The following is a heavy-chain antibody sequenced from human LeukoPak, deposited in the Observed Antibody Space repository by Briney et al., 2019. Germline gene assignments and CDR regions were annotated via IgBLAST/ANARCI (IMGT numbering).Heavy chain of an antibody. D-gene: IGHD2-15*01. CDR2: ISWNSGSI. CDR3: ARSSDRYGMDV. J-gene: IGHJ6*02. CDR1: GFTFDDYA. V-gene: IGHV3-9*01. Sequence: GGSLRLSCAASGFTFDDYAMHWVRQAPGKGLEWVSGISWNSGSIGYADSVKGRFTISRDSAKNSLYLQMNSLRAEDTAVYFCARSSDRYGMDVWGQGTTVTVSS.